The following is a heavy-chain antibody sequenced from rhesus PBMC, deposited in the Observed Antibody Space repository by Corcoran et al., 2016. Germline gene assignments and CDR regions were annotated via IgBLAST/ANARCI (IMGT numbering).Heavy chain of an antibody. CDR1: GFTFSSYG. CDR3: AKGAGSRYSVGGDFDY. V-gene: IGHV3S5*01. CDR2: IKSGGGSK. D-gene: IGHD4-29*01. J-gene: IGHJ4*01. Sequence: EVQLVETGGGLVQPGGSLKLSCAASGFTFSSYGMSWVRQAPGKGLEWVSAIKSGGGSKYPADTLTGLFTIPKEHSKQPPALQMKRRRAGDTAGDYWAKGAGSRYSVGGDFDYWGQGVLVTVSS.